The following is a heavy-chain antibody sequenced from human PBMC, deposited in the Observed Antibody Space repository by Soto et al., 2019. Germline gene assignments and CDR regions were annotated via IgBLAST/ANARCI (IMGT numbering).Heavy chain of an antibody. CDR3: AREGAQVVTPFDY. D-gene: IGHD2-15*01. CDR1: GGTFSSYA. V-gene: IGHV1-69*12. Sequence: QVQLVQSGAEVKKPGSSVKVSCKASGGTFSSYAISWVRQAPGQGLEWMGGIIPIFGTANYAQKFQGRVTITADESTSNAYMSVSSLRSDDPAAEYCAREGAQVVTPFDYWGQGALVTVSS. CDR2: IIPIFGTA. J-gene: IGHJ4*02.